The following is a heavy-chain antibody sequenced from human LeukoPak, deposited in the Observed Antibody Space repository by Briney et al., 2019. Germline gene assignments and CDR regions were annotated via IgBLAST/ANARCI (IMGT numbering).Heavy chain of an antibody. CDR1: GYTFTGYY. J-gene: IGHJ4*02. CDR3: ARKPYSGYDVDY. CDR2: INPNSGGT. D-gene: IGHD5-12*01. V-gene: IGHV1-2*02. Sequence: GASVKVSCKASGYTFTGYYMHWVRQAPGQGLEWMGWINPNSGGTNYAQKFQGRVTMTRDTSIGTAYMELRSLRSDDTAVYYCARKPYSGYDVDYWGQGTLVTVSS.